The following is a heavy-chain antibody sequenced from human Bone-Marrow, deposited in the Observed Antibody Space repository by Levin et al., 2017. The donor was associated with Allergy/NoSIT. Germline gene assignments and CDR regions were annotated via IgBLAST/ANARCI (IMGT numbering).Heavy chain of an antibody. D-gene: IGHD2/OR15-2a*01. J-gene: IGHJ3*01. CDR3: ARSGLENTFDV. CDR1: GFTFSRHA. V-gene: IGHV3-33*01. CDR2: IWFDGSKQ. Sequence: GGSLRLSCAAFGFTFSRHAMHWVRQAPGKGLEWVTLIWFDGSKQFYADSVKGRFTTSRDNSKNTLYLEMNSLRAEDTAVYYCARSGLENTFDVWGQGTVVVVSS.